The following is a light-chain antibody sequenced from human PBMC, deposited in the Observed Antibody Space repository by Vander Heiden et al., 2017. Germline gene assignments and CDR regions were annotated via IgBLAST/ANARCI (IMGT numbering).Light chain of an antibody. CDR2: EVS. Sequence: SALTSPAPVSGSPGQSINISCTGTSSDVGSYNLVSWYQQHPGKAPELMIDEVSKRPSGVSNRFSGSKSGNTASLTIAGLQAEDEADYYCCSYASSSTYVFGTGTKVTVL. V-gene: IGLV2-23*02. CDR1: SSDVGSYNL. J-gene: IGLJ1*01. CDR3: CSYASSSTYV.